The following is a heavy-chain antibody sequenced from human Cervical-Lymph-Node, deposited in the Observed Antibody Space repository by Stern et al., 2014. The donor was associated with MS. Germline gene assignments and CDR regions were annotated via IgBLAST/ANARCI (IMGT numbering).Heavy chain of an antibody. CDR3: ARVWSRYGDYGMDV. Sequence: QVPLEQSGSELKKPGASVKVSCKASGSTFTNYAMNWVRQAPGQGLEWMGWINTNTGNPTYAQGFTGRFVFSLDTSVSTAYLQISSLKAEDTAIYYCARVWSRYGDYGMDVWGQGTTVTVSS. D-gene: IGHD4-17*01. V-gene: IGHV7-4-1*02. CDR2: INTNTGNP. J-gene: IGHJ6*02. CDR1: GSTFTNYA.